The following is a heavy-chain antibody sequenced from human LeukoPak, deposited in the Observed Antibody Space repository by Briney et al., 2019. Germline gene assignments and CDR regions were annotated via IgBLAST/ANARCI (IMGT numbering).Heavy chain of an antibody. Sequence: ASVKVSCKASGGTFISYAISWVRQAPGQGLEWMGGIIPIFGTANYAQKFQGRVTITADKSTSTAYMELSSLRSEDTAVYYCARDSRYSSGWYDWFDPWGQETLVTVSS. D-gene: IGHD6-19*01. J-gene: IGHJ5*02. CDR2: IIPIFGTA. CDR1: GGTFISYA. CDR3: ARDSRYSSGWYDWFDP. V-gene: IGHV1-69*06.